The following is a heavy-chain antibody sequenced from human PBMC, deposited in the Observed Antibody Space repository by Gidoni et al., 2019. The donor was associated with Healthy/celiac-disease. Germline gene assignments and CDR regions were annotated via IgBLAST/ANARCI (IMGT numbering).Heavy chain of an antibody. CDR2: ISSSSSYT. CDR3: ARVSLIAVAGYYFDY. J-gene: IGHJ4*02. D-gene: IGHD6-19*01. Sequence: QVQLVESGGGLVKPGGSLRLSCAASGFTFSDYYMSWIRQAPGKGLEWVSYISSSSSYTNYADSVKGRFTISRDNAKNSLYLQMNSLRAEDTAVYYCARVSLIAVAGYYFDYWGQGTLVTVSS. CDR1: GFTFSDYY. V-gene: IGHV3-11*06.